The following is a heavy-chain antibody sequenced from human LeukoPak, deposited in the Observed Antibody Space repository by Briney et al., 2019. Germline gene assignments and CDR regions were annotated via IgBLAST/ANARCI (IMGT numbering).Heavy chain of an antibody. D-gene: IGHD6-19*01. CDR1: GYTFTGYY. J-gene: IGHJ4*02. CDR2: INPNSGGT. CDR3: ARGSGWPLAPSNTPTDY. Sequence: ASVKVSCKASGYTFTGYYMHWVRQAPGQGLEWMGWINPNSGGTNYAQKLQGRVTMTTDTSTSTAYMELRSLRSDDTAVYYCARGSGWPLAPSNTPTDYWGQGTLVTVSS. V-gene: IGHV1-2*02.